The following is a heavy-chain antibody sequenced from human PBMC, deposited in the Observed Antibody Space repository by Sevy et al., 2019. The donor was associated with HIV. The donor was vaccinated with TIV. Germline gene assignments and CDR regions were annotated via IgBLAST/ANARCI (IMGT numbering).Heavy chain of an antibody. CDR3: AKGFCSGGTCPRDYYFHGMDF. CDR1: EFTFSSYA. Sequence: GGSLRLSCAASEFTFSSYAMSWVRQAPGKGLEWVSSISGTGRYTYYADSVEGRFTISRDNSKNTLYVQMNSLRAEDTAVYYCAKGFCSGGTCPRDYYFHGMDFWGQGTTVTVSS. V-gene: IGHV3-23*01. J-gene: IGHJ6*01. CDR2: ISGTGRYT. D-gene: IGHD2-15*01.